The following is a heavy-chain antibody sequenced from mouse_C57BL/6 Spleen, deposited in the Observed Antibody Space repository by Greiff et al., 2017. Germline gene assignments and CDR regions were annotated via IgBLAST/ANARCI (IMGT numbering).Heavy chain of an antibody. CDR2: IDPSDSYT. J-gene: IGHJ3*01. D-gene: IGHD2-3*01. V-gene: IGHV1-50*01. Sequence: VQLQQPGAELVKPGASVKLSCKASGYTFTSYWMQWVKQRPGQGLAWIGEIDPSDSYTNYNQKFKGKATLTVDTSSSTAYMQLSSLTSEDSAVYYCARSNDGYSWFAYWGQGTLVTVSA. CDR1: GYTFTSYW. CDR3: ARSNDGYSWFAY.